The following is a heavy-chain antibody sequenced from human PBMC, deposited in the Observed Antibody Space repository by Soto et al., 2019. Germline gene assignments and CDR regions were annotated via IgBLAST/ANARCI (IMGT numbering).Heavy chain of an antibody. CDR3: ARADYGNDGYYFDF. J-gene: IGHJ4*02. D-gene: IGHD4-17*01. CDR1: GGSLNSGGSY. CDR2: IYFSGVA. V-gene: IGHV4-30-4*01. Sequence: SETLSLTCTVSGGSLNSGGSYWSWIRQPPGKGLEWLGYIYFSGVAYYNPSLKSRLSMSLDMSKRQFSLKLSSVTAADTAVYYCARADYGNDGYYFDFWGQGALVTVS.